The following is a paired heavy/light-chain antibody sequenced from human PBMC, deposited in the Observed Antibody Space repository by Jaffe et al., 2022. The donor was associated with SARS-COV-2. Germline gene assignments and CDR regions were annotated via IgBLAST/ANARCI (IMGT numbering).Light chain of an antibody. J-gene: IGKJ1*01. CDR2: DTS. CDR1: QSVRSSY. V-gene: IGKV3-20*01. Sequence: EIVLTQSPGTLSLSPGERATLSCRASQSVRSSYLAWYQQKPGQAPRLLIYDTSTRATDIPDRFGGSGSGTDFTLTISRLEPEDFAVYYCQQYDTSPAWGFGQGTKVEIK. CDR3: QQYDTSPAWG.
Heavy chain of an antibody. V-gene: IGHV3-30*18. D-gene: IGHD2-2*01. Sequence: QVQLVESGGGVVQPGRSLRLSCAASGFTFSGYGMHWVRQAPGKGLEWVAAISYDGNDKFYAASVKGRFTISRDNSKNTLYVQLNSLRAEDTAVYYCAKGGCGSTTCLSTNHFDYWGQGTLVTVSS. CDR2: ISYDGNDK. J-gene: IGHJ4*02. CDR3: AKGGCGSTTCLSTNHFDY. CDR1: GFTFSGYG.